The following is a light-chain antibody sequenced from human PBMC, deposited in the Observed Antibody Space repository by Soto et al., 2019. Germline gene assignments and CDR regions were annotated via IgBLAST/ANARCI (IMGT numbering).Light chain of an antibody. J-gene: IGKJ1*01. CDR1: QTIDSW. CDR2: KAS. Sequence: DIQMTQSPSTLSASVGDRVTITCRASQTIDSWLAWYQQRPGKPPNLLIYKASTLASGVPSRFSGSGSGTEFTLTINSLQPDDFAPYYCHQYHIYSGTFGQGTKVEIK. V-gene: IGKV1-5*03. CDR3: HQYHIYSGT.